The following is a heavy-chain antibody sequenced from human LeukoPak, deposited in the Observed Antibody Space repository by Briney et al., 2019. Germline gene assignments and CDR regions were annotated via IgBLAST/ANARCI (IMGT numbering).Heavy chain of an antibody. CDR1: GGSFSGYY. CDR2: INHSGST. Sequence: PSETLSLTCAVYGGSFSGYYWSWIRQPPGKGLEWIGEINHSGSTNYNPSLKSRVTISVDTSKNQFSLKPSSATAADTAVYYCARDGTVAGTPYFDYWGQGTLVTVSS. CDR3: ARDGTVAGTPYFDY. J-gene: IGHJ4*02. D-gene: IGHD6-19*01. V-gene: IGHV4-34*01.